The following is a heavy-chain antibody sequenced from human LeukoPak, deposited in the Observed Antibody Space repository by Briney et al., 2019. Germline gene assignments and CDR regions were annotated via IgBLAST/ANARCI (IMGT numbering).Heavy chain of an antibody. CDR3: ASWVYSNTPWHMDV. Sequence: ASVKVSCKASGYTFTGYYMHWVRQAPGQGLEWMGRINPNSGGTNYAQKFQGRVTMTRDKSISTAYMELSRLRSDDTAVYYCASWVYSNTPWHMDVWGKGTTVTVSS. CDR2: INPNSGGT. CDR1: GYTFTGYY. D-gene: IGHD4-11*01. V-gene: IGHV1-2*06. J-gene: IGHJ6*03.